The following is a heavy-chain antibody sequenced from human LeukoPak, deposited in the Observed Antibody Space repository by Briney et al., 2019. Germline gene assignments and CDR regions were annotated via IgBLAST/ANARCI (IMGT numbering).Heavy chain of an antibody. Sequence: ASVKVSCKASGYTFTSYDINWVRQATGQGLEWMGWMNPNSGNTGYARKFQGRVTMTRNTSISTAYMELSSLRSEDTAVYYCARVGSDSSSWFTYFDYWGQGTLVTVSS. CDR3: ARVGSDSSSWFTYFDY. D-gene: IGHD6-13*01. J-gene: IGHJ4*02. CDR1: GYTFTSYD. V-gene: IGHV1-8*01. CDR2: MNPNSGNT.